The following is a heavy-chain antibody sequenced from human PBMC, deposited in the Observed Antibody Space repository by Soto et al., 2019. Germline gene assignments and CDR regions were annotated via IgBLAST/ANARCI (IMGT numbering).Heavy chain of an antibody. CDR3: ARICRGDCYSRSYFDY. Sequence: QVQLVQSGAEVKKPGSSVKVSCKASEGTFSSYAISWVRQAPGQGLEWMGGIIPIFGTANYAQKFQGRVTITADKSTSTAYMELSILRSEDTAVYYCARICRGDCYSRSYFDYWGQGTLVTVSS. V-gene: IGHV1-69*06. CDR1: EGTFSSYA. J-gene: IGHJ4*02. CDR2: IIPIFGTA. D-gene: IGHD2-21*02.